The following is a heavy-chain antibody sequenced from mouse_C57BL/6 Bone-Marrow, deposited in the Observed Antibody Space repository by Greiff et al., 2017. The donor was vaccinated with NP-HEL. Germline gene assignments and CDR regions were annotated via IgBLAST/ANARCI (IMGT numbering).Heavy chain of an antibody. CDR3: AREESYYCHFDY. CDR2: IYPRSGNT. CDR1: GYTFTSYG. J-gene: IGHJ2*01. V-gene: IGHV1-81*01. D-gene: IGHD1-1*01. Sequence: QVQLKQSGAELARPGASVKLSCKASGYTFTSYGISWVKQRTGQGLEWIGEIYPRSGNTYYNEKFKGKATMTAAKSSSTAYMELRSLTSEDSAVYFCAREESYYCHFDYWGQGTTLTVSS.